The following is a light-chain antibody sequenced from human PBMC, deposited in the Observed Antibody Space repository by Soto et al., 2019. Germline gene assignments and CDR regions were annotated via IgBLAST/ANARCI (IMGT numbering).Light chain of an antibody. J-gene: IGKJ1*01. V-gene: IGKV3-20*01. CDR2: GAS. Sequence: DIVLTQSPGTLSLSPGGRATLSCRASESVSTIYLAWYQQKPGQAPRLLIYGASSRATGIPDRFSGSGSGTDFTLTISRLEPEDFAVYYCHQYSTSPPWTFGQGTKVDIK. CDR1: ESVSTIY. CDR3: HQYSTSPPWT.